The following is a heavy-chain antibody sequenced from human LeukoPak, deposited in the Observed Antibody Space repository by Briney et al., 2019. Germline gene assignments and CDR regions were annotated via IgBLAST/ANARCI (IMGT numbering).Heavy chain of an antibody. CDR3: AKSGYGFGYGWDVAV. CDR2: INPNSGGT. J-gene: IGHJ6*04. D-gene: IGHD5-18*01. V-gene: IGHV1-2*02. Sequence: ASVKVSCRASGYPFTAYFIYWVRQAPVQGREWMGWINPNSGGTNSAQKFQDRVTMTRDTSISTVYMELSSLRSDDTAVYYCAKSGYGFGYGWDVAVWGKGTTVTVAS. CDR1: GYPFTAYF.